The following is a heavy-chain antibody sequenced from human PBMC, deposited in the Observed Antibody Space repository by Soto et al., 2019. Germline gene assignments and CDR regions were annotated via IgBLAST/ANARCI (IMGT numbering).Heavy chain of an antibody. J-gene: IGHJ6*03. Sequence: GGSLRLSCAASGFTFSSYAMSWVRQAPGKGLEWVSAISGSGGSTYYADSVKGRFTISRDNSKNTLYLQMNSLRADDSAVYYCAKEGDDYVWGSYRYYFFSYMDVWGKGTTVTVSS. V-gene: IGHV3-23*01. CDR2: ISGSGGST. CDR1: GFTFSSYA. D-gene: IGHD3-16*02. CDR3: AKEGDDYVWGSYRYYFFSYMDV.